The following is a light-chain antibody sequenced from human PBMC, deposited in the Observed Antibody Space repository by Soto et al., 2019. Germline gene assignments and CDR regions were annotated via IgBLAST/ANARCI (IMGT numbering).Light chain of an antibody. CDR1: QSVSSS. J-gene: IGKJ3*01. Sequence: EIVMTQSPATLSVSPGERVTLSCMASQSVSSSLAWYQQKPGQAPRLLIYGASTRATGIPARFSGSGSGTEFTLTISSLQSEDFAVYYCQQYNNWPPFTFGPGTKVDIK. V-gene: IGKV3-15*01. CDR3: QQYNNWPPFT. CDR2: GAS.